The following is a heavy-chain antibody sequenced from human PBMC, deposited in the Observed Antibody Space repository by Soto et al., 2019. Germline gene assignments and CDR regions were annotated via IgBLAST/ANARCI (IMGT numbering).Heavy chain of an antibody. Sequence: QVQLVESGGGLVKPGGSLRLSCAASGFTFSDYYMSGMRQAPGKGLEWISYISSSDSTIHYADSVKGRFTISRDNAKNSLYLQVNSLRTEDTAVYYCARLGSSGWYVDYWGQGTLVTVSS. CDR3: ARLGSSGWYVDY. CDR1: GFTFSDYY. V-gene: IGHV3-11*01. D-gene: IGHD6-19*01. J-gene: IGHJ4*02. CDR2: ISSSDSTI.